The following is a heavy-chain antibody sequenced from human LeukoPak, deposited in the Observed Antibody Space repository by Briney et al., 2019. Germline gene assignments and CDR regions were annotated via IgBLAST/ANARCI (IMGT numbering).Heavy chain of an antibody. Sequence: SETLSLTCAVYGGSFSGYYWSWIRQPPGKGLEWIGEINHSGSTNYNPSLKSRVTISVDTSKNQFSLKLSSVTAADTAVYYCARHSYGSGSNFDYWGQGTLVTVSS. CDR3: ARHSYGSGSNFDY. CDR1: GGSFSGYY. J-gene: IGHJ4*02. V-gene: IGHV4-34*01. CDR2: INHSGST. D-gene: IGHD3-10*01.